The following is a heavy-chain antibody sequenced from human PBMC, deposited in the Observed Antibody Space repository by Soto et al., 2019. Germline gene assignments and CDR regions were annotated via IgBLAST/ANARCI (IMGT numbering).Heavy chain of an antibody. J-gene: IGHJ6*02. CDR3: AKEDYYYGMDV. Sequence: GGSLRLSCAASGFTFTSYGMHWVRQAPGKGLEWVAVISYDGSNKYYADSVKGRFTISRDNSKNTLYLQMNSLRAEDTAVYYCAKEDYYYGMDVWGQGTTVTVSS. V-gene: IGHV3-30*18. CDR2: ISYDGSNK. CDR1: GFTFTSYG.